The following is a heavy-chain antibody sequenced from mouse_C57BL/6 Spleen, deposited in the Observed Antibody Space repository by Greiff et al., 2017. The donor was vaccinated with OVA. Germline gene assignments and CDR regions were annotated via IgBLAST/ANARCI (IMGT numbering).Heavy chain of an antibody. J-gene: IGHJ3*01. CDR1: GFTFSSYG. Sequence: EVHLVESGGDLVKPGGSLKLSCAASGFTFSSYGMSWVRQTPDKRLEWVATISSGGSYTYYPDSVKGRFTISRDNAKNTLYLQMSSLKSEDTAMYYCAAGDDYDAWFAYWGQGTLVTVSA. CDR2: ISSGGSYT. V-gene: IGHV5-6*01. D-gene: IGHD2-4*01. CDR3: AAGDDYDAWFAY.